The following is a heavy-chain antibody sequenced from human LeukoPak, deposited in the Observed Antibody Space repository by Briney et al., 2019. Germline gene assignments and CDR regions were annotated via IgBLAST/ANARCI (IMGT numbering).Heavy chain of an antibody. CDR2: ISSSGSTI. Sequence: PGGSLRLSCAASGFTFSSYEMNWVRQAPGKGLEWVSYISSSGSTIYYADSVKGRFTISRDNAKNSLYLQMNSLRAEDTAVYYCARDRSSWAHYYYGMHVWGQGTTVTVSS. CDR3: ARDRSSWAHYYYGMHV. V-gene: IGHV3-48*03. D-gene: IGHD6-13*01. CDR1: GFTFSSYE. J-gene: IGHJ6*02.